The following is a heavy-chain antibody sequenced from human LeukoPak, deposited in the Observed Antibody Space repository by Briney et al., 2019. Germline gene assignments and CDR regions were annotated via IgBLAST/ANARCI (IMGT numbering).Heavy chain of an antibody. D-gene: IGHD3-10*01. CDR3: ARDRSQEFDP. CDR1: RSTFRNYA. CDR2: ISSDGTNK. Sequence: GGSLRLSCEASRSTFRNYAMHWVRKAPGKGLEWVAVISSDGTNKDYADSVKGRFSISRDNSKNTLYLQMNRLRADDTAVYYCARDRSQEFDPWGQGALGTVSS. J-gene: IGHJ5*02. V-gene: IGHV3-30*04.